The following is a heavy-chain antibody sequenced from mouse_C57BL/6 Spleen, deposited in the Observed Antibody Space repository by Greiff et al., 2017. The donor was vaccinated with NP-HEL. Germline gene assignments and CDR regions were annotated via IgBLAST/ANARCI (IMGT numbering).Heavy chain of an antibody. CDR3: AREELGRSY. CDR1: GYTFTDYN. J-gene: IGHJ3*01. CDR2: INPNNGGN. V-gene: IGHV1-22*01. D-gene: IGHD4-1*01. Sequence: EVQRVESGPELVKPGASVKMSCKASGYTFTDYNMHWVKQSHGKSLEWMGYINPNNGGNSYNQKFKGKATLTVNKFSSTAYMELRSLTSEDSAVYYCAREELGRSYWGQGTLVTVSA.